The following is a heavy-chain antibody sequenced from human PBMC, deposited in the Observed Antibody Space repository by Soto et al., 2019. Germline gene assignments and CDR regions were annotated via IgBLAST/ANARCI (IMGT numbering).Heavy chain of an antibody. CDR1: GGSFSTYY. V-gene: IGHV4-34*01. CDR3: ARGGSNDWQVAFDI. D-gene: IGHD3-9*01. Sequence: SETLSLTCVVSGGSFSTYYYNWIRQSPGKGLEWNGEINHSGSNNYSPSLKSRVTMSLDTSKNQFSLKLTSVTAADTAVYYCARGGSNDWQVAFDIWGQGTMVTVSS. CDR2: INHSGSN. J-gene: IGHJ3*02.